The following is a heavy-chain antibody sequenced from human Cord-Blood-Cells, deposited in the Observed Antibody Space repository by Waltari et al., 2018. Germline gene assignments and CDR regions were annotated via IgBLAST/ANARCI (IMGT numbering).Heavy chain of an antibody. CDR3: ARGNWIFDY. V-gene: IGHV3-30-3*01. D-gene: IGHD1-1*01. Sequence: QVQLVESGEGVVQPGRSLRLSGAASGFTFSSYAMDWVRQAPGKGLEWVAVRSYDGSNKYYADSVKGRFTISRDNSKNTLYLQMNSLRAEDTAVYYCARGNWIFDYWGQGTLVTVSS. CDR1: GFTFSSYA. CDR2: RSYDGSNK. J-gene: IGHJ4*02.